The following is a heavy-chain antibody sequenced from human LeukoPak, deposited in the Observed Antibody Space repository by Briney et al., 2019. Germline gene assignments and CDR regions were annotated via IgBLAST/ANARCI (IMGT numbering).Heavy chain of an antibody. CDR2: ISAYNGNT. Sequence: GASVKVSRKASGYTFTSYGISWVRQAPGQGLEWMGWISAYNGNTNYAQKLQGRVTMTTDTSTSTAYMELRSLRSDDTAVYYCATRIEYCSSTSCYRNGFDYWGQGTLVTVSS. CDR1: GYTFTSYG. J-gene: IGHJ4*02. CDR3: ATRIEYCSSTSCYRNGFDY. D-gene: IGHD2-2*02. V-gene: IGHV1-18*01.